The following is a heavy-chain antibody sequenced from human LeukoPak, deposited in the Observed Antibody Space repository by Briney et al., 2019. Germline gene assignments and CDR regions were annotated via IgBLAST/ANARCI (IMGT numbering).Heavy chain of an antibody. J-gene: IGHJ4*02. CDR1: GFTFSSYA. CDR2: ISYDGSNK. CDR3: ARGQYYDPYYFDC. V-gene: IGHV3-30*01. Sequence: GGSLRLSCAASGFTFSSYAMHWVRQAPGKGLEWVAVISYDGSNKYYADSVKGRFTISRDNSKNTLYLQMNSLRAEDTAVYYCARGQYYDPYYFDCWGQGTLVTVSS. D-gene: IGHD3-22*01.